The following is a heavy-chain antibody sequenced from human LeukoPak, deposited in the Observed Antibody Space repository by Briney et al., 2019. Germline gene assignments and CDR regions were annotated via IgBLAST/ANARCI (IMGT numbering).Heavy chain of an antibody. V-gene: IGHV3-23*01. J-gene: IGHJ6*03. CDR2: ISGSGGST. CDR3: AKTPVPTVVTPSYYYYYMDV. CDR1: GFTFSSYA. D-gene: IGHD4-23*01. Sequence: PGGSLRLSCAASGFTFSSYAMSWVRQAPGKGLEWVSAISGSGGSTYYADSVKGRFTISRDNSKNTLYLQMNSLRAEDTAVYYCAKTPVPTVVTPSYYYYYMDVWGKGTTVTVSS.